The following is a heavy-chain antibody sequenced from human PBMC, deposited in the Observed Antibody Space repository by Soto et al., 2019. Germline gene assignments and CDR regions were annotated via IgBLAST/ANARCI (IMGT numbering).Heavy chain of an antibody. Sequence: PSETLSLTCSVSGGSISSGGYYLSWIRQHPGKGLEWIGYIYYSGSTYYNPPLKSRVTISVDTSKNQFSLKLSSVTAADTAVYYCARGPDYDILTGYFKRPYYFDYWGQGTLVTVSS. CDR3: ARGPDYDILTGYFKRPYYFDY. CDR1: GGSISSGGYY. J-gene: IGHJ4*02. CDR2: IYYSGST. V-gene: IGHV4-31*03. D-gene: IGHD3-9*01.